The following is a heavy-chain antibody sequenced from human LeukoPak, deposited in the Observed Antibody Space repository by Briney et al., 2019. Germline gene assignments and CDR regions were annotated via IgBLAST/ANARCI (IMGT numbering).Heavy chain of an antibody. CDR3: ARDQGSGWGFNWFDP. CDR1: GFTFSSYS. V-gene: IGHV3-21*01. J-gene: IGHJ5*02. D-gene: IGHD6-19*01. CDR2: ISSSSSYI. Sequence: GGSLRLSCAASGFTFSSYSMNWVRQAPGKGLEWVSSISSSSSYIYYADSVKGRFTISRDNSKNTLYLQMNSLRAEDTAVYYCARDQGSGWGFNWFDPWGQGTLVTVSS.